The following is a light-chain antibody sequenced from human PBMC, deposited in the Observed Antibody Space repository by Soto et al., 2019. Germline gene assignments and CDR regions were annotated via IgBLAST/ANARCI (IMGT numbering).Light chain of an antibody. CDR3: HQYNSYSYT. J-gene: IGKJ2*01. CDR2: KAS. V-gene: IGKV1-5*03. CDR1: QSISTW. Sequence: DIQMTQSPSTLSASVGDRVTITCRASQSISTWLAWYQQKPGKAPKILIYKASSLESGVPSRFSGRGSGTEFTLTISALQPDDFATYYCHQYNSYSYTFGQGTKLEI.